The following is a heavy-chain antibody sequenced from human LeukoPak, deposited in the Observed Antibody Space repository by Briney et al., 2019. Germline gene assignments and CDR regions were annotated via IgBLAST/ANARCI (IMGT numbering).Heavy chain of an antibody. CDR1: GYTFTSYG. Sequence: ASVKVSCKASGYTFTSYGISWVRQAPGQGLEWMGWISAYNGNTNYAQKLQGRVTMTTDTTTSTAYMELRSLRSDDTAVYYCAREGVWFGELSDYFDYWGQGTLVTVSS. V-gene: IGHV1-18*01. CDR3: AREGVWFGELSDYFDY. CDR2: ISAYNGNT. D-gene: IGHD3-10*01. J-gene: IGHJ4*02.